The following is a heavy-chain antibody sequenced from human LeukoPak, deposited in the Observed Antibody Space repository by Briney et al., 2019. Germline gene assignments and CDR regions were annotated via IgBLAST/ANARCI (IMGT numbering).Heavy chain of an antibody. J-gene: IGHJ4*02. CDR3: ARKYSYVDY. D-gene: IGHD5-18*01. CDR1: GGSISSSSYY. Sequence: SETLSLTCTVSGGSISSSSYYWGWIRQPPGKGLEWIGSIYYSGSTYYNPSLKSRVTISVDTSKNQFSLKLSSVTAGDTAVYYCARKYSYVDYWGQGTLVTVSS. CDR2: IYYSGST. V-gene: IGHV4-39*07.